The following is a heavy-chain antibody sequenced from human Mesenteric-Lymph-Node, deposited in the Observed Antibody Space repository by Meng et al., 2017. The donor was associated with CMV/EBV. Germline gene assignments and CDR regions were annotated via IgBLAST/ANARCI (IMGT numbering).Heavy chain of an antibody. J-gene: IGHJ3*02. D-gene: IGHD3-22*01. CDR3: AREGKYYDSSGYYHDAFDI. CDR1: GFTFSTYA. Sequence: GESLKISCAASGFTFSTYAMHWVRQAPGKGLEWVAVISYDGSNKYYADSVKGRFTISRDNSKNTLYLQMNSLRDEDTAVYYCAREGKYYDSSGYYHDAFDIWGQGTLVTVSS. V-gene: IGHV3-30*04. CDR2: ISYDGSNK.